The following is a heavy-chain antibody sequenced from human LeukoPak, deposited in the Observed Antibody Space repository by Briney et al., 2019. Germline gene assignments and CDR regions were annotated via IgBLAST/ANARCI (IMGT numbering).Heavy chain of an antibody. D-gene: IGHD3-10*01. J-gene: IGHJ6*03. CDR3: ARVGGSGSYSHMDV. V-gene: IGHV3-30*04. CDR2: ISYDGSNK. CDR1: GFTFSSYA. Sequence: PGGSLRLSCAASGFTFSSYAMHWVRQAPGKGLEWVAVISYDGSNKYYADSVKGRFTISRDNSKNTLYLQMNSLRAEDTAVYYCARVGGSGSYSHMDVWGKGTTVTISS.